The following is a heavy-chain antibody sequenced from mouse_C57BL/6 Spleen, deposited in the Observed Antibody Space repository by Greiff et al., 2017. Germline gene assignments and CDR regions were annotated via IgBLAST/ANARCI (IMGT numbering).Heavy chain of an antibody. CDR3: ARSVVATDY. J-gene: IGHJ2*01. Sequence: VQLQQSGAELVKPGASVKLSCKASGYTFTSYWMHWVKQRPGQGLEWIGMIHPNSGSTNYNEKFKSKATLTVDKSSSTAFMQLSSLTSEDSAVYYCARSVVATDYWGQGTTLTVSS. CDR1: GYTFTSYW. V-gene: IGHV1-64*01. D-gene: IGHD1-1*01. CDR2: IHPNSGST.